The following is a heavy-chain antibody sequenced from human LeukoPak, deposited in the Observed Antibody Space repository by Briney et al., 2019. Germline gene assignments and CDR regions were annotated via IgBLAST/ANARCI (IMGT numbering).Heavy chain of an antibody. V-gene: IGHV4-34*01. CDR1: GGSFSAYY. J-gene: IGHJ6*03. D-gene: IGHD2/OR15-2a*01. CDR3: ARGVDDSATFFYSYYMDV. CDR2: ISHSGST. Sequence: SETLSLTRAVYGGSFSAYYYYWSWIRQPPGRGLEWIGEISHSGSTNDNPSLKSRVTISIDTSKNQFSLRLSSVTAADTAVYYCARGVDDSATFFYSYYMDVWGKGTTVTVSS.